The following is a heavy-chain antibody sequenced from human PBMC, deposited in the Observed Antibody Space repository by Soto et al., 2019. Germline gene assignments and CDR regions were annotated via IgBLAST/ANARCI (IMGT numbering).Heavy chain of an antibody. D-gene: IGHD6-13*01. CDR2: IRSKAYGGTT. Sequence: GGSLRLSCTASGFTFGDYAMSWFRQAPGKGLEWVGFIRSKAYGGTTEYAASVKGRFTISRDDSKSIAYLQMNSLKTEDTAVYSCTRTVYSSSWYFDYWGQGTLVTVSS. J-gene: IGHJ4*02. CDR3: TRTVYSSSWYFDY. V-gene: IGHV3-49*03. CDR1: GFTFGDYA.